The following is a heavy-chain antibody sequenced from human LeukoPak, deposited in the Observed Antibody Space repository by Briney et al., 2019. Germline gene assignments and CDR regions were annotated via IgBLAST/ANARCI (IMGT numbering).Heavy chain of an antibody. CDR1: GGSISSYY. V-gene: IGHV4-59*12. CDR2: IYYSGST. Sequence: SETLSLTCTVSGGSISSYYWSWIRQPPGKGLEWIGYIYYSGSTNYNPSLKSRVTISVDTSKNQFSLKLSSVTAADTAVYYCARDGGNAMVRGVSKDYWGQGTLVTVSS. D-gene: IGHD3-10*01. CDR3: ARDGGNAMVRGVSKDY. J-gene: IGHJ4*02.